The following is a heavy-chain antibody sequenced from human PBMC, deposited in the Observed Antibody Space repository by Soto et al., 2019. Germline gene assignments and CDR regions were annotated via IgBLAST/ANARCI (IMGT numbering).Heavy chain of an antibody. J-gene: IGHJ3*02. Sequence: GASVKVSCKASGYAFTSYGISWVRQATGQGLEWMGWISAYNGNTNYAQKLQGRVTMTTDTSTSTAYMELRSLRSDDTAVYYCAREKPDTAMVGAFDIWGQGTMVTVSS. CDR2: ISAYNGNT. CDR1: GYAFTSYG. V-gene: IGHV1-18*01. CDR3: AREKPDTAMVGAFDI. D-gene: IGHD5-18*01.